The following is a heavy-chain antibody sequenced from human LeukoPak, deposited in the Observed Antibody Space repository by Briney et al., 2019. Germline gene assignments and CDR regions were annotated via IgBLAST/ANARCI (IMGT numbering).Heavy chain of an antibody. Sequence: PSETLSLTCTVSGGSISSSSYYWSWVRQPAGKGLEWIGFVYYTGSTNYSPTLKSRVTISVDTSKNQFSLKLRSVTAADTAVYYCARISSSNWYNERGAFDGWGQGTMVTVSS. D-gene: IGHD6-13*01. CDR2: VYYTGST. CDR1: GGSISSSSYY. CDR3: ARISSSNWYNERGAFDG. V-gene: IGHV4-61*01. J-gene: IGHJ3*01.